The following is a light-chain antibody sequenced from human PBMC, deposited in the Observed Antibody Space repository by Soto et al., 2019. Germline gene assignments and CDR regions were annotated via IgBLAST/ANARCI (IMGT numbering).Light chain of an antibody. CDR3: QSYDSSLSGFYV. CDR1: SSNIGAGYD. V-gene: IGLV1-40*01. Sequence: QSVLTQPPSVSGAPGQRVTISCTGSSSNIGAGYDVHWYQQLPGTAPKLLLYGNSNRPSGVPDRFSGSKSGTSASLAITGLQAEDEADYYCQSYDSSLSGFYVFGPGTKVTVL. J-gene: IGLJ1*01. CDR2: GNS.